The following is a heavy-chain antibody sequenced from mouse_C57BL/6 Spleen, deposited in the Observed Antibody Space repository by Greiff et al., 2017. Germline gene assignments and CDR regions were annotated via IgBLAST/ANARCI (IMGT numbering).Heavy chain of an antibody. J-gene: IGHJ2*01. CDR1: GFTFSDYY. CDR2: INYDGSST. V-gene: IGHV5-16*01. D-gene: IGHD2-4*01. CDR3: ARQLRPHYFDY. Sequence: EVQLVESEGGLVQPGSSMKLSCTASGFTFSDYYMAWVRQVPEKGLEWVANINYDGSSTYYLDSLKSRFIISRDNAKNILYLQMSSLKSEDTATYYCARQLRPHYFDYWGQGTTLTVSS.